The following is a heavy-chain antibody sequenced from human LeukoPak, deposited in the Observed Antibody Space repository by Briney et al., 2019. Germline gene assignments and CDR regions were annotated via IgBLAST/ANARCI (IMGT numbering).Heavy chain of an antibody. CDR1: GFTFSSYG. V-gene: IGHV3-15*01. D-gene: IGHD6-19*01. CDR2: IKSKTDGGTI. Sequence: PGRSLRLSCAASGFTFSSYGMHWVRQAPGKGLEWVGRIKSKTDGGTIDYAAPVKGRFTISRDDSKNTLDLQMNSLKTEDTAVYYCIPHPYNSGWYRDIPNDDWGQGILVTVSS. CDR3: IPHPYNSGWYRDIPNDD. J-gene: IGHJ4*02.